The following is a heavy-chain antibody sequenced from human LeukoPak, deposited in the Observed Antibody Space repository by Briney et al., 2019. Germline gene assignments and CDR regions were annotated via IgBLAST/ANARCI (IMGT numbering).Heavy chain of an antibody. CDR2: IYTSETT. D-gene: IGHD3-22*01. CDR3: ARGDRDLGD. J-gene: IGHJ4*02. Sequence: SETLSLTCTVSGGSISGYYWTWIRQPAGRRLEWIGRIYTSETTHYNPSLKSRVTMSLDTSKNQFSLKLTSVTAADTAVYYCARGDRDLGDWGQGALVTVSS. V-gene: IGHV4-4*07. CDR1: GGSISGYY.